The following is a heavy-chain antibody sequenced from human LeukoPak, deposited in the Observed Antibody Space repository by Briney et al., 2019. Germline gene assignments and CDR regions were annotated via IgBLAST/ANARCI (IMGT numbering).Heavy chain of an antibody. CDR2: IDPSDSYT. CDR1: GYRLTSYW. Sequence: GESLSLSCKGSGYRLTSYWITWVRQMPGKGLEWMGKIDPSDSYTNYSPSFQSHVTISADKSISTACLQWSSLKASDTAMYYYARRDDYGDYWGQGTLVTVSS. CDR3: ARRDDYGDY. V-gene: IGHV5-10-1*01. J-gene: IGHJ4*02.